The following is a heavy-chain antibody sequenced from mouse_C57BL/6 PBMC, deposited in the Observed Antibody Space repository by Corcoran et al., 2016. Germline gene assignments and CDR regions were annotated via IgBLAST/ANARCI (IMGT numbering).Heavy chain of an antibody. CDR1: GFNIKDYY. J-gene: IGHJ4*01. Sequence: EVQLQQSGAELVRPGASVKLSCTASGFNIKDYYMHWVKQRPEQGLEWIGRIDPEDGDTEYAPKFQGKATMTADTSSNTAYLQLSSLTSEDTAVYYCTFYYDYDRGVMDYWGQGTSVTVSS. V-gene: IGHV14-1*01. CDR2: IDPEDGDT. CDR3: TFYYDYDRGVMDY. D-gene: IGHD2-4*01.